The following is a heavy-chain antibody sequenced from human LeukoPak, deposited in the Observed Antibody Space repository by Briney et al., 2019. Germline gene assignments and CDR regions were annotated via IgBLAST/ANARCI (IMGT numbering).Heavy chain of an antibody. Sequence: GGSLRLSCAASGFTLSSYEMNWVRQAPGKGLEWVSYISSSGSTIYYADSVKGRFTISRDNAKNSLYLQMNSLRAEDTAVYYCARIRYSSSFGDWGQGTLVTVSS. D-gene: IGHD6-13*01. CDR2: ISSSGSTI. J-gene: IGHJ4*02. V-gene: IGHV3-48*03. CDR1: GFTLSSYE. CDR3: ARIRYSSSFGD.